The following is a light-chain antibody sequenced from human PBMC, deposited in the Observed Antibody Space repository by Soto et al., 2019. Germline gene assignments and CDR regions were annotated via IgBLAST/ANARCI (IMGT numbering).Light chain of an antibody. V-gene: IGKV1-39*01. CDR3: QQSYSTPYT. CDR2: AAS. Sequence: DIQMTQSPSSLSASVGDRVTITCRASQSISKYLCWYQQKPGKAPKLLIFAASSLQSGVPSRFSGSGSGTDFTLTISSLQPEDSATYYCQQSYSTPYTFGQGTNLEIK. J-gene: IGKJ2*01. CDR1: QSISKY.